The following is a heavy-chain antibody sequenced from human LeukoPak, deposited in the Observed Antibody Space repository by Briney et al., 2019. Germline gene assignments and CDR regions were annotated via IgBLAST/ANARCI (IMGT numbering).Heavy chain of an antibody. D-gene: IGHD3-16*02. V-gene: IGHV3-23*01. CDR2: ISGSGGST. J-gene: IGHJ3*02. CDR3: AKDPTPGGIIVDAFDI. Sequence: GGSLRLSCVASGFTFSSYAMSWVRQAPGKGLEWVSAISGSGGSTYYADSVKGRFTISRDNSKNTLYLQMNTLRAEDTAVYYCAKDPTPGGIIVDAFDIWGQGTMVTVSS. CDR1: GFTFSSYA.